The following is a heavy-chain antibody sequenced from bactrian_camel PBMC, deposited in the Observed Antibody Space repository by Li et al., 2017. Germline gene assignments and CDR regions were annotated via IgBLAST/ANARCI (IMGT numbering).Heavy chain of an antibody. J-gene: IGHJ4*01. CDR2: IYSDGNNT. V-gene: IGHV3-2*01. CDR3: AASVGGQYCSAPYLIRAQEKGTAY. D-gene: IGHD2*01. Sequence: VQLVESGGGLVQPGGSLRLSCAASGFTFSSDYMNWVRQAPGKGLGWVSTIYSDGNNTYYADSVKGRFTISRDDAKNTVYLQMNSLKPEDTAMYYCAASVGGQYCSAPYLIRAQEKGTAYRGQGTQVTVS. CDR1: GFTFSSDY.